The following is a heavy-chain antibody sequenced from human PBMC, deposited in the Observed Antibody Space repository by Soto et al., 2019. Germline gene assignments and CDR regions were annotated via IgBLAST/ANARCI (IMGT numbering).Heavy chain of an antibody. CDR1: GFTFSSYA. J-gene: IGHJ6*02. D-gene: IGHD6-13*01. V-gene: IGHV3-23*01. Sequence: GGSLRLSCAASGFTFSSYAMSWVRQAPGKGLEWVSAISGSGGSTYYADSVKGRFTISRDNSKNTLYLQMNSLRAEDTAVYYCAKDLDPYSSSWYYYYGMDVWAKGPRSPSP. CDR2: ISGSGGST. CDR3: AKDLDPYSSSWYYYYGMDV.